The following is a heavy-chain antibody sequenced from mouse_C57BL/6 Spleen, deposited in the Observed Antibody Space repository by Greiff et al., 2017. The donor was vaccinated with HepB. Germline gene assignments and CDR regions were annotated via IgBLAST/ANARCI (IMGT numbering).Heavy chain of an antibody. Sequence: QVQLQQPGAELVKPGASVKLSCKASGYTFTSYWMQWVKQRPGQGLEWIGEIDPSDSYTNYNQKFKGKATLTVDTSSSTAYMQLSSLTSEDSAVYYCARGRAYYSNYGPMDYWGQGTSVTVSS. CDR2: IDPSDSYT. CDR3: ARGRAYYSNYGPMDY. J-gene: IGHJ4*01. D-gene: IGHD2-5*01. CDR1: GYTFTSYW. V-gene: IGHV1-50*01.